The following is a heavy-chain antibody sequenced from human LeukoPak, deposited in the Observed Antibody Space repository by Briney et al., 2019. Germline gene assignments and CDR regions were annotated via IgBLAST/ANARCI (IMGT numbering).Heavy chain of an antibody. CDR2: TYYRSKWYN. CDR1: GDSVSSNSAA. V-gene: IGHV6-1*01. Sequence: SQTLSLTCAISGDSVSSNSAAWNWIRQSPSRGLEWLGRTYYRSKWYNDYAVSVKSRITINPDTSKNQFSLMLSSVTAADTAVYYCARGGTIKNGMDVWGQGTTVTVSS. D-gene: IGHD1-14*01. J-gene: IGHJ6*02. CDR3: ARGGTIKNGMDV.